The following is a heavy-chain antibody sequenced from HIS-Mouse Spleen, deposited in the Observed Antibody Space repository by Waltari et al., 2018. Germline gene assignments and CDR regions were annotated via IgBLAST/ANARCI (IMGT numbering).Heavy chain of an antibody. J-gene: IGHJ2*01. Sequence: QLQLQESGPGLVKPSETLSLTCSAAGGSISSSTDSVGWIRQPPGKGLEWIGSIYYSGSTYYNPSLKSRVTISVDTSKNQFSLKLSSVTAADTAVYYCAREIPYSSSWYDWYFDLWGRGTLVTVSS. CDR3: AREIPYSSSWYDWYFDL. CDR1: GGSISSSTDS. CDR2: IYYSGST. D-gene: IGHD6-13*01. V-gene: IGHV4-39*07.